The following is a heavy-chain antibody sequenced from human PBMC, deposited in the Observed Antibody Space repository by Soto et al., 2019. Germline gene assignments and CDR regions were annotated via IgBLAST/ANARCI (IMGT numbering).Heavy chain of an antibody. D-gene: IGHD3-3*01. Sequence: ASVKVSCKASGYTFTSYGISWVRQAPGRGLEWMGWISAYNGNTNYAQKLQGRVTMTTDTSTSTAYMELRSLRSDDTAVYYCARVGGTYYDFWSGYSWFDPWGQGTLVTVSS. V-gene: IGHV1-18*01. CDR2: ISAYNGNT. CDR3: ARVGGTYYDFWSGYSWFDP. J-gene: IGHJ5*02. CDR1: GYTFTSYG.